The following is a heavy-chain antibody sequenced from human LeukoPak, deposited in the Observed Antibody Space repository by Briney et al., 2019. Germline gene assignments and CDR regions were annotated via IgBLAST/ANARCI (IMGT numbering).Heavy chain of an antibody. CDR3: AKERATETRRLDY. J-gene: IGHJ4*02. CDR2: MSYGGSNK. V-gene: IGHV3-30*18. Sequence: PGGSLRLSCAASGFTFSRYGMHWVRQAPGKGLEWVAVMSYGGSNKNYADSVKGRFTISRDNSKNTLYLQMNSLRPEDAAVYYCAKERATETRRLDYWGQGTLVTVSS. CDR1: GFTFSRYG.